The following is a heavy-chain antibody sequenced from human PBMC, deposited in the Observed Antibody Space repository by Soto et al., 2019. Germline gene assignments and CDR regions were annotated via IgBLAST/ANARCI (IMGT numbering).Heavy chain of an antibody. CDR3: ATSFGSGYRAFDY. Sequence: QGQLVQSGAEVKKPGSSLRVSCKASGDTFNFYTINWVRQAPGLGLEWLGRIIPYLSVSNYAQKFQGRVTITADKSTNTAYMEVRSLRSEDTAMYYCATSFGSGYRAFDYWGQGALFTVSS. D-gene: IGHD3-10*01. J-gene: IGHJ4*02. CDR2: IIPYLSVS. V-gene: IGHV1-69*02. CDR1: GDTFNFYT.